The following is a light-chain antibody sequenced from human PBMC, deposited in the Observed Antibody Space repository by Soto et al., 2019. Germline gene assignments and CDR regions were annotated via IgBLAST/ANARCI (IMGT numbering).Light chain of an antibody. Sequence: QSALTKPASVSGSPGQSITISCTGTSSDVGGYNYVSWYQQHPGKAPKLMIYEVSNRPSGVSNRFSGSKSGNTASLIISGLQAEDEADYYCSSYTSSSTRVFGGGTKLTVL. J-gene: IGLJ3*02. CDR2: EVS. V-gene: IGLV2-14*01. CDR1: SSDVGGYNY. CDR3: SSYTSSSTRV.